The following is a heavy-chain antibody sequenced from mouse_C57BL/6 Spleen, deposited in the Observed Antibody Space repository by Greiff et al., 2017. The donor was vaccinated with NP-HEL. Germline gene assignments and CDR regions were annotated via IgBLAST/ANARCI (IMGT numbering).Heavy chain of an antibody. D-gene: IGHD4-1*01. J-gene: IGHJ3*01. Sequence: EVKLMESGGGLVKPGGSLKLSCAASGFTFSSYAMSWVRQTPEKRLEWVATISDGGSYTYYPDNVKGRFTISRDNAKNNLYLQMSHLKSEDTAMYYCARERELGREGFAYWGQGTLVTVSA. CDR3: ARERELGREGFAY. CDR2: ISDGGSYT. CDR1: GFTFSSYA. V-gene: IGHV5-4*01.